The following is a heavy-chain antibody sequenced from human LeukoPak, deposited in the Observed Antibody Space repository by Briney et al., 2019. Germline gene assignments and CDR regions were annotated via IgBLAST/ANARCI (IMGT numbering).Heavy chain of an antibody. Sequence: SETLSLTCTVSGGSISSSSYYWGWIRQPPGKGLEWIGSIYYSGSTYYNPSLKSRVTISVDTSKNQFSLKLSSVTAADTAVYYCARSPLRYCSGGSCYVFDPWGQGTLVTVSS. J-gene: IGHJ5*02. V-gene: IGHV4-39*07. CDR2: IYYSGST. CDR1: GGSISSSSYY. CDR3: ARSPLRYCSGGSCYVFDP. D-gene: IGHD2-15*01.